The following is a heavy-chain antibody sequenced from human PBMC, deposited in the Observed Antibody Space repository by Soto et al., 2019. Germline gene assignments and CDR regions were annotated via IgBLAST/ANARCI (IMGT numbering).Heavy chain of an antibody. Sequence: GASVKDSCRASGGTFSSYAISWVRQAPGQGLEWMGWINPNSGGTNYAQKFQGRVTMTRDTSISTAYMELSRLGSDDTAVYYCARGGRVVATISWFDPWGQGTLVTVSS. D-gene: IGHD5-12*01. V-gene: IGHV1-2*02. CDR1: GGTFSSYA. J-gene: IGHJ5*02. CDR3: ARGGRVVATISWFDP. CDR2: INPNSGGT.